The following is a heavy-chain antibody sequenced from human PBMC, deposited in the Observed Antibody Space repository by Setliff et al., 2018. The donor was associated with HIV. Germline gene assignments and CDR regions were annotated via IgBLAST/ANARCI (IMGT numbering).Heavy chain of an antibody. Sequence: GGSLRLSCAASGFTFSSYFMHWVRQAPGKGLEWVAFIRYDGSNKYYADSVKGRFTISRDNSKNTLYLQMNSLRAEDTAVYYCAKSPAAVVVVPAAIDYWGQGTLVTVSS. V-gene: IGHV3-30*02. CDR1: GFTFSSYF. CDR3: AKSPAAVVVVPAAIDY. CDR2: IRYDGSNK. D-gene: IGHD2-2*02. J-gene: IGHJ4*02.